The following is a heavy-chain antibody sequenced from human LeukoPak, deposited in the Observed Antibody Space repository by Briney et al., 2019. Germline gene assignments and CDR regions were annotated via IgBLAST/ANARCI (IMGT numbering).Heavy chain of an antibody. V-gene: IGHV1-18*01. D-gene: IGHD6-25*01. Sequence: ASVKVSCKASGYTYTSFGISWLRQAPGQGLEWMGWINAYNGDTNYGQKLQGRVTMTTDTSTSTAYMELRSLRSDDTAVYYCARDAQSGAHFDYWGQGTLVTVSS. CDR3: ARDAQSGAHFDY. CDR1: GYTYTSFG. CDR2: INAYNGDT. J-gene: IGHJ4*02.